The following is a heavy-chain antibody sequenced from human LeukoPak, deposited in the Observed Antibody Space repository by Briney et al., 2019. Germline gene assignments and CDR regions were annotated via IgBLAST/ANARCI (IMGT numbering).Heavy chain of an antibody. D-gene: IGHD3-22*01. CDR3: VKGSSSGIVDY. CDR2: ISYDGTNK. J-gene: IGHJ4*02. Sequence: GRSLRLSCAASGFTFSNYDMHWVRQAPGKGLEWVAFISYDGTNKYYADSVKGRFTFSRDNSKYTLYLQMNSLRAEDTAVYYCVKGSSSGIVDYWGQGTLVAVSS. V-gene: IGHV3-30*18. CDR1: GFTFSNYD.